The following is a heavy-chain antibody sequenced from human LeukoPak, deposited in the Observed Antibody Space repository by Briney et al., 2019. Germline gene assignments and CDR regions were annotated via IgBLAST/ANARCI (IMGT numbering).Heavy chain of an antibody. J-gene: IGHJ4*02. CDR2: IYYSRST. V-gene: IGHV4-39*01. CDR1: GGSISSSSYY. Sequence: SETLSLTCTVSGGSISSSSYYWGWIRQPPGKGLEWIGSIYYSRSTYYNPSLKSRVTISVDTSKNQFSLKLSSVTAADTAVYYCARVGRTGPFDYWGQGTLVTVSS. D-gene: IGHD7-27*01. CDR3: ARVGRTGPFDY.